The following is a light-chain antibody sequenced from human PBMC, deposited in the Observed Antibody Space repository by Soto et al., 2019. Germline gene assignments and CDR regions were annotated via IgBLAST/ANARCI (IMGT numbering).Light chain of an antibody. CDR1: SSDVGTYNL. CDR2: EVT. Sequence: QSALAQPAPVSGSPEQSVTISCTGTSSDVGTYNLVSWYQQHPGKAPKLIIYEVTERPSGVSNRFSGSKFGNTASLTISGLLPEDEADYYCCSYGGSSALPYVFGTGTKLTVL. V-gene: IGLV2-23*02. CDR3: CSYGGSSALPYV. J-gene: IGLJ1*01.